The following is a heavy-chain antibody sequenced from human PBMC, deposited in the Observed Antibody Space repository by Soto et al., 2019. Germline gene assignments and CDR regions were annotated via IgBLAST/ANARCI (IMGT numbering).Heavy chain of an antibody. Sequence: LRLSCAASGFTFSSYAMSWVRQAPGKGLEWVSAISGSGGSTYYADSVKGRFTISRDNSKNTLYLQMNSLRAEDTAVYYCARCARAIAVAGTDYWGQGTLVTVSS. V-gene: IGHV3-23*01. D-gene: IGHD6-19*01. CDR2: ISGSGGST. CDR1: GFTFSSYA. CDR3: ARCARAIAVAGTDY. J-gene: IGHJ4*02.